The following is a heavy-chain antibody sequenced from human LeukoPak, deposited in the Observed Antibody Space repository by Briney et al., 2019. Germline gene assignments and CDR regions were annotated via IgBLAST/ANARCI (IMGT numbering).Heavy chain of an antibody. D-gene: IGHD4-17*01. J-gene: IGHJ4*02. CDR2: IYYSEST. CDR3: ARYGDRDY. V-gene: IGHV4-39*01. Sequence: PSETLSLTCTVAGGSISSSSYYWAWIRQPPGKGLEWIASIYYSESTYYNPSLKSRVTISVDTSKNQFSLKLSSVTAADTAVYYCARYGDRDYWGQGTLVTVSS. CDR1: GGSISSSSYY.